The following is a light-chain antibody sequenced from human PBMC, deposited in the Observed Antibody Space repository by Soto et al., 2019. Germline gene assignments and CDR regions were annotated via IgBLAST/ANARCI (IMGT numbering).Light chain of an antibody. CDR2: DAY. V-gene: IGKV1-5*01. CDR3: QQYESYSPLT. J-gene: IGKJ4*01. Sequence: DIQMTQSASTLSASLGDRVTITCGASQRIDAWLAWYQQKPGTAPKLLIYDAYSLESGVPSRFSGRRSGTEFTLTIAGLQPEDFATYYCQQYESYSPLTFGGGTKVDIK. CDR1: QRIDAW.